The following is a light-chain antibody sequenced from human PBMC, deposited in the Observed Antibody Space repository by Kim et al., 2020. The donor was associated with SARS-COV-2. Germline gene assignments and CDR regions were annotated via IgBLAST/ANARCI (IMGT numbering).Light chain of an antibody. CDR1: SSDVGGYNY. J-gene: IGLJ1*01. V-gene: IGLV2-14*03. CDR3: SSYTSSSTLYV. CDR2: DVS. Sequence: SITSSCTGTSSDVGGYNYVSWYQQHQGKAPKLMIYDVSNRPSGVSNRFSGSKSGNTASLTIAGLQAEDEADYYCSSYTSSSTLYVFGTGTKVTVL.